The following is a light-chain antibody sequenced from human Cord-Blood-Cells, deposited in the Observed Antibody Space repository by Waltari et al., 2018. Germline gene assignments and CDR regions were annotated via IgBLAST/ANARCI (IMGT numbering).Light chain of an antibody. J-gene: IGKJ4*01. CDR1: QSVLYSSNNKNY. V-gene: IGKV4-1*01. CDR3: QQYDSTPLT. CDR2: CAS. Sequence: DIVMTQSPDSLAMSLGERATINCKSSQSVLYSSNNKNYLAWYQQKPGQPPKLLVSCASTRESGVPDRFSGSGSGTDFTLTISSLQAEDGAVYYCQQYDSTPLTFGGGTKVEIK.